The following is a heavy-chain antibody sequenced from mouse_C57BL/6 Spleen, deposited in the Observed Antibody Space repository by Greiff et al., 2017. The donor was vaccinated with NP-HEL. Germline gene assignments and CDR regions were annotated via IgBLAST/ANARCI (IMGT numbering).Heavy chain of an antibody. Sequence: EVKLMESEGGLVQPGSSMKLSCTASGFTFSDYYMAWVRQVPEKGLEWVANINYDGSSTYYLDSLKSRFIISRDNAKNILYLQMSSLKSEDTATYYCARIRSPYAMDYWGQGTSVTVSS. J-gene: IGHJ4*01. CDR3: ARIRSPYAMDY. V-gene: IGHV5-16*01. CDR2: INYDGSST. CDR1: GFTFSDYY.